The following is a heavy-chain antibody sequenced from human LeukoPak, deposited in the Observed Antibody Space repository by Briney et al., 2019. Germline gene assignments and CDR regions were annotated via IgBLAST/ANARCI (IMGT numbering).Heavy chain of an antibody. J-gene: IGHJ2*01. V-gene: IGHV4-61*01. Sequence: SETLSLTCTVSGGSINSSSYYWSWIRQPPGKGLEWIGHIYYSGSTNYNPSLKSRVTISVDTSKNQFSLKLSSVTAADTAVYYCARDGDKRGDGYNHPWWYFDLWGRGTLVTVSS. CDR3: ARDGDKRGDGYNHPWWYFDL. CDR2: IYYSGST. CDR1: GGSINSSSYY. D-gene: IGHD5-24*01.